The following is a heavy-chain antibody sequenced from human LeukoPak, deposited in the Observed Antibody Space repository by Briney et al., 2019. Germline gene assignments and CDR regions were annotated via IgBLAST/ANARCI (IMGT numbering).Heavy chain of an antibody. Sequence: PSETLSLTCTVSGGSISSSSYYWGWIRQPPGKGLEWIGSIYYSGSTYYNPSLKSRVTISVDTSKNQFSLKLSSVTAADTAVYYCARHGVLIYYYDSSGYSFFDYWGQGTLVTVSS. J-gene: IGHJ4*02. V-gene: IGHV4-39*01. CDR2: IYYSGST. CDR3: ARHGVLIYYYDSSGYSFFDY. D-gene: IGHD3-22*01. CDR1: GGSISSSSYY.